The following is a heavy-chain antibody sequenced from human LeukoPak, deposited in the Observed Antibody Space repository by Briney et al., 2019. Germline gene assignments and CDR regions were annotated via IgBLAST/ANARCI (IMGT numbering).Heavy chain of an antibody. V-gene: IGHV4-59*08. CDR1: GGSISSYY. D-gene: IGHD6-19*01. CDR3: ARVRVVAGTFDFDY. J-gene: IGHJ4*02. Sequence: SETLSLTCTVSGGSISSYYWSWIRQPPGKGLEWIGYIYYSGSTNYNPSLKSRVTISVDTSKNQFSLKLSSVTAADTAVYYCARVRVVAGTFDFDYWGQGTLVTVSS. CDR2: IYYSGST.